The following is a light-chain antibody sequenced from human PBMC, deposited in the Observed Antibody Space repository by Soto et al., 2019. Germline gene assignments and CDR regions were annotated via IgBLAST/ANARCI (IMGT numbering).Light chain of an antibody. CDR3: QHYNNWLPWT. CDR2: GAS. V-gene: IGKV3-15*01. CDR1: QSVSNN. Sequence: EIVMTQSPATLSVSPGERATLSCRASQSVSNNLAWYQQKPGQAPRLLIYGASTRATGIPARFSGSGSGTEFTLTISSLQSEDFAVYYCQHYNNWLPWTFRQGTKVEIK. J-gene: IGKJ1*01.